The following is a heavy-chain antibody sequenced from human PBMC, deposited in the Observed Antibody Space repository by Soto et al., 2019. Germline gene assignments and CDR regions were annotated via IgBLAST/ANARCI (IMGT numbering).Heavy chain of an antibody. Sequence: PGGSLRLSCAASGFTFSSYGMHWVRQAPGKGLEWVAVISYDGSNKYYADSVKGRFTISRDNSKNTLYLQMNSLRAEDTAVYYCAKDSEVVTATRRLPWFVPVGQGTLVNVSS. V-gene: IGHV3-30*18. D-gene: IGHD2-21*02. J-gene: IGHJ5*02. CDR1: GFTFSSYG. CDR3: AKDSEVVTATRRLPWFVP. CDR2: ISYDGSNK.